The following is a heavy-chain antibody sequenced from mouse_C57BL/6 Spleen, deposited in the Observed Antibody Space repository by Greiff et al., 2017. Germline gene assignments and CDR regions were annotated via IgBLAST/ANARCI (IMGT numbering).Heavy chain of an antibody. CDR1: GFTFSSYA. CDR3: TTSLYYYGSSQRDY. J-gene: IGHJ2*01. V-gene: IGHV5-9-1*02. Sequence: EVQVVESGEGLVKPGGSLKLSCAASGFTFSSYAMSWVRQTPEKRLEWVAYISSGGDYIYYADTVKGRFTISRDNARNTLYLQMSSLKSEDTAMYYCTTSLYYYGSSQRDYWGQGTTLTVSS. CDR2: ISSGGDYI. D-gene: IGHD1-1*01.